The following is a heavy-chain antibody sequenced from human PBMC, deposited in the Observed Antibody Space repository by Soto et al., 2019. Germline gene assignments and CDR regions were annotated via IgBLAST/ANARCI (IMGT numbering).Heavy chain of an antibody. CDR2: ISGSGGST. D-gene: IGHD3-16*01. CDR3: AKHLYGEGAGDY. V-gene: IGHV3-23*01. CDR1: GFTFSSYA. J-gene: IGHJ4*02. Sequence: EVQLLESGGGLVQPGGSLRLSCAASGFTFSSYAMSWVRQASGKGLEWVSAISGSGGSTYYADSVKGRFTISRDNSKNTLYLQMNSLRAEDTAVYYCAKHLYGEGAGDYWGQGTLVTVSS.